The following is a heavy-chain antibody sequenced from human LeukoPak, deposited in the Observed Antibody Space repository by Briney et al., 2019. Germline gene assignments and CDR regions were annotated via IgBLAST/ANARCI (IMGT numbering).Heavy chain of an antibody. Sequence: ASVKVSCKASGYTFTSYAMNWVRQAPGQGLEWMGWINTNTGNPTYAQGFTGRFVFSLDTSVSTAYLQISSLKAEDTAVYYCARPLDSSGYPDAFDIWGQGTMVTVSS. CDR2: INTNTGNP. V-gene: IGHV7-4-1*02. D-gene: IGHD3-22*01. J-gene: IGHJ3*02. CDR3: ARPLDSSGYPDAFDI. CDR1: GYTFTSYA.